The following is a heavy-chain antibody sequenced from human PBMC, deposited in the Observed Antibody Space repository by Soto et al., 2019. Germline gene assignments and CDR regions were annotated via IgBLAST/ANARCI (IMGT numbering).Heavy chain of an antibody. Sequence: EVQLLESGGGLVQPGGSLRLSCAASGFTFSSYAMSWVRQAPGKGLEWVSAISGRGGSTYYADSVKGRFTISRDNSKNTLYLQMNSLRAEDTAVYYCAKDTTSLLSFDYWGQGTLVTVSS. D-gene: IGHD2-15*01. CDR2: ISGRGGST. CDR3: AKDTTSLLSFDY. CDR1: GFTFSSYA. V-gene: IGHV3-23*01. J-gene: IGHJ4*02.